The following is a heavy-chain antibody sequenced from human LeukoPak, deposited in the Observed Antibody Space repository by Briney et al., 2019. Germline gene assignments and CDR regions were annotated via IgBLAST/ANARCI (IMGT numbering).Heavy chain of an antibody. D-gene: IGHD5-12*01. J-gene: IGHJ4*02. CDR1: GFTFSSYS. Sequence: PGGSLRLSCAASGFTFSSYSMSWVRQPPGERLEWVSLISWDGGITYYADSVRGRFTISRDNSKNSLSLEMNSLRTEDTALYYCAKDSNTGGYSFGSWGQGTLVTVTS. V-gene: IGHV3-43*01. CDR3: AKDSNTGGYSFGS. CDR2: ISWDGGIT.